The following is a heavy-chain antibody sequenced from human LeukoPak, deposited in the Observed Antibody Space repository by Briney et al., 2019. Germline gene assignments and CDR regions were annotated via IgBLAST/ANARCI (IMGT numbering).Heavy chain of an antibody. Sequence: PSETLSLTCTVSGGSISSGGYYWSWIRQHPGKGLEWIGYIYYSGSTYYNPSLKSRVTISVDTSKNQFSLKLSPATAADTAVYYCARGGYVFVPAALNWFDPWGQGTLVTVSS. V-gene: IGHV4-31*02. CDR2: IYYSGST. CDR3: ARGGYVFVPAALNWFDP. J-gene: IGHJ5*02. D-gene: IGHD2-2*01. CDR1: GGSISSGGYY.